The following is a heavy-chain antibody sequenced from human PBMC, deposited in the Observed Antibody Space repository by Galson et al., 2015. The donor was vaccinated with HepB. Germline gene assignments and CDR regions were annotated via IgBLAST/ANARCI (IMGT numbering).Heavy chain of an antibody. J-gene: IGHJ4*02. CDR1: GFTFSDHY. D-gene: IGHD4-17*01. V-gene: IGHV3-72*01. CDR3: VRSMTTVTPYFFDY. CDR2: SRNKANSHTT. Sequence: SLRLSCAASGFTFSDHYMDWVRQAPGKGLEWVGRSRNKANSHTTEYAASVKGRFTVSRDDSQNSLYLQMNSLKTEDTAVYYCVRSMTTVTPYFFDYWGQGVLSPSPQ.